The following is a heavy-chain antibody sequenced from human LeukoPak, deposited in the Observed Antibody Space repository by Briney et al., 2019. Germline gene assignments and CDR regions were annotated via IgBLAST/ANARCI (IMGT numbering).Heavy chain of an antibody. J-gene: IGHJ4*02. CDR2: IYYSGST. CDR1: GGSISSYY. D-gene: IGHD6-19*01. Sequence: SETLSLTCTVSGGSISSYYWSWIWQPPGKGLEWIGYIYYSGSTNYNPSLKSRVTISVDTSKNQFSLKLSSVTAADTAVYYCAREGFRSGWYTPFDYWGQGTLVTVSS. CDR3: AREGFRSGWYTPFDY. V-gene: IGHV4-59*01.